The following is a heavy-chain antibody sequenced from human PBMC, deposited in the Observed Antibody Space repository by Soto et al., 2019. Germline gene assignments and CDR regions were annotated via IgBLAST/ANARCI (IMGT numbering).Heavy chain of an antibody. CDR1: GGTFRTSA. CDR2: IMPVFPTP. J-gene: IGHJ6*01. Sequence: QVQLVQSGAEVKKPGLSVKVSCKTSGGTFRTSAISWVRQAPGQGLEWMGGIMPVFPTPDYAQKFQGRVTITADESTSTAYMELISRRSEDTAVYYCARDKDRQQLGGNCYYIMDVWGQGTTVTVSS. V-gene: IGHV1-69*12. CDR3: ARDKDRQQLGGNCYYIMDV. D-gene: IGHD3-3*02.